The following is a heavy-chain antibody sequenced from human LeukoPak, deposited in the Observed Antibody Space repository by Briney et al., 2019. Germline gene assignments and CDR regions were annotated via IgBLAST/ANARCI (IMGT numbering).Heavy chain of an antibody. D-gene: IGHD3-9*01. CDR2: MSGSGGST. CDR3: AKYLGGYFDSLLPGGYFDY. J-gene: IGHJ4*02. CDR1: GFTFTSYG. V-gene: IGHV3-23*01. Sequence: HPGGSLRLSCAASGFTFTSYGMSWVRQAPGEGLEWVSGMSGSGGSTYYADSVKGRFTISRDNSKNTLYLQMNRLRADDTAVYYCAKYLGGYFDSLLPGGYFDYWGQGTLVTVSS.